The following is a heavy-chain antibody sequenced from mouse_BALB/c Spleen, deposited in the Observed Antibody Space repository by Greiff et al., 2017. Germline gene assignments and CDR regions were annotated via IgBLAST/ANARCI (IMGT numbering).Heavy chain of an antibody. CDR3: AIRNYYFDY. Sequence: EVMLVESGPGLVKPSQSLSLTCTVTGYSITSDYAWNWIRQFPGNKLEWMGYISYSGSTSYNPSLKSRISITRDTSKNQFFLQLNSVTTEDTATYYCAIRNYYFDYWGQGTTLTVSS. CDR1: GYSITSDYA. J-gene: IGHJ2*01. CDR2: ISYSGST. D-gene: IGHD2-1*01. V-gene: IGHV3-2*02.